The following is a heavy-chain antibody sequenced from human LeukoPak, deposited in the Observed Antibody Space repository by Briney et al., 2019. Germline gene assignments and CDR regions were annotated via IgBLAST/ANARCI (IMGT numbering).Heavy chain of an antibody. J-gene: IGHJ4*02. D-gene: IGHD6-13*01. CDR1: GYSISSGYY. CDR2: IYHSGST. CDR3: ARGSSSWYGPFDY. Sequence: PSETLSLTCTVSGYSISSGYYWGWIRPPPGKGLEWIGSIYHSGSTYYNPSLKSRVTISVDTSKNQFPLKLSSVTAADTAVYYCARGSSSWYGPFDYWGQGTLVTVSS. V-gene: IGHV4-38-2*02.